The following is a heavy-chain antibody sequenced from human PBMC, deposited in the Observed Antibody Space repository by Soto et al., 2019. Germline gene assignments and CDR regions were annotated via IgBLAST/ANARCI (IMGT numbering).Heavy chain of an antibody. V-gene: IGHV3-23*01. J-gene: IGHJ4*02. CDR1: GFTPTTTP. D-gene: IGHD3-9*01. CDR2: ISGTASRT. Sequence: EVQLLESGGGLVLPGGSLRLSCAGSGFTPTTTPMSWVRQPPGKGLEWVTTISGTASRTYYVDSVKGRFFISRDNAKNTVTLQMNNLTIDDTAVDYCATSFRYFDNWGQGTRVTVSS. CDR3: ATSFRYFDN.